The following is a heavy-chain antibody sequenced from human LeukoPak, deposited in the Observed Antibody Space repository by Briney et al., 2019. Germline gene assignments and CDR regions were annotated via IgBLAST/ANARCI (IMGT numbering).Heavy chain of an antibody. V-gene: IGHV4-38-2*02. Sequence: SEALSLTCKVSGYPIGLDYYWAWIRQAPGRGLQWIGGFHRGRIQYNSALKSRVTISIDSSKNQFSLRMWPVTAADTAFYFCARAPSSYESGNGYPNLGWLDPWGQGALVTVSS. D-gene: IGHD5-24*01. CDR2: FHRGRI. CDR3: ARAPSSYESGNGYPNLGWLDP. CDR1: GYPIGLDYY. J-gene: IGHJ5*02.